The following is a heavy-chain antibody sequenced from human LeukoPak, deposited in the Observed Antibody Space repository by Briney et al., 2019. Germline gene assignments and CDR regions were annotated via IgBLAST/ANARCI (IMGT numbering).Heavy chain of an antibody. V-gene: IGHV1-69*02. CDR1: GGTFSSYT. CDR2: IIPILGIA. J-gene: IGHJ4*02. D-gene: IGHD4-17*01. CDR3: ARGRRILTVTIKFDY. Sequence: SVKVSCKASGGTFSSYTISWVRQAPGQGLEWMGRIIPILGIANYAQKFQGRVTITADKSTSTAYMELSSLRSEDTAVYYCARGRRILTVTIKFDYWGQGTLVTVSS.